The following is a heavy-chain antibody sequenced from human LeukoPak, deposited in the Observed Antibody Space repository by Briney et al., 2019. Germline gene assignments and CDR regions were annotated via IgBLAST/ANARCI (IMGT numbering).Heavy chain of an antibody. D-gene: IGHD3-16*01. Sequence: PSQTLSLTCTVYGGSISSGGYYWSWIRQHPGKGLEWIGYIYYSGSTYYNSSLKSRVTISVDTSKNQFSLKLSSVTAADTAVYYCARGQGGWFDPWGQGTLVTVSS. J-gene: IGHJ5*02. CDR1: GGSISSGGYY. CDR3: ARGQGGWFDP. CDR2: IYYSGST. V-gene: IGHV4-31*03.